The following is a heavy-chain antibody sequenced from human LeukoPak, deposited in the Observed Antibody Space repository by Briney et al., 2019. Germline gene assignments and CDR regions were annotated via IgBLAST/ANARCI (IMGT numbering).Heavy chain of an antibody. CDR2: ISSSSSYI. CDR3: ARGVAAAGMIYYYYYMDV. V-gene: IGHV3-21*01. J-gene: IGHJ6*03. D-gene: IGHD6-13*01. CDR1: GFTFSSYS. Sequence: GGSLRLSCAASGFTFSSYSMNWVRQAPGKGLEWVSSISSSSSYIYYADSVKGRFTISRDNAKNSLYLQMNSLRAEDTAVYYCARGVAAAGMIYYYYYMDVWGKGTTVTVSS.